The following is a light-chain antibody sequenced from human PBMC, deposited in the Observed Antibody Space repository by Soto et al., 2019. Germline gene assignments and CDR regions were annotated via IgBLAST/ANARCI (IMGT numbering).Light chain of an antibody. CDR3: QVWDSRYVV. CDR1: NIGSKS. V-gene: IGLV3-9*01. J-gene: IGLJ2*01. Sequence: SYELTQPLSVSVALGQTARITCGGNNIGSKSVHWYHQKPGQAPVVVIYKNNNRPSGIPDRFSGSNSGNTATLTISRAQAGDEADYYCQVWDSRYVVFGGGTKVTVL. CDR2: KNN.